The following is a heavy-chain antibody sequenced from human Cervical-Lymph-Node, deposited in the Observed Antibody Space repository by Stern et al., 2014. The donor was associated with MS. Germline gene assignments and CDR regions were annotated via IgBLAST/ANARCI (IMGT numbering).Heavy chain of an antibody. D-gene: IGHD4-17*01. CDR2: ISGSGGXX. CDR1: GFTFSSYA. Sequence: EVQLVESGGGLVQPGGSLRLSCAASGFTFSSYAMSWVRQAPGKGLEWVSAISGSGGXXYYXDSVKGRFTISXXXXKNTLYLQXXXXXXXDTAVYYCAKSTVTSLSDYWGQGTLVT. V-gene: IGHV3-23*04. J-gene: IGHJ4*02. CDR3: AKSTVTSLSDY.